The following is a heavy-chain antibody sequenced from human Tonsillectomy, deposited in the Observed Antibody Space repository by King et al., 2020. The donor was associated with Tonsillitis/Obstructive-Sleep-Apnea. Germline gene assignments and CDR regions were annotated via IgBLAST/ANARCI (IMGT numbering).Heavy chain of an antibody. CDR1: GFTFSSYG. J-gene: IGHJ6*02. CDR2: ISYDGSNK. CDR3: AKGGYYDSSCYYRNYYYYYGMDV. Sequence: VQLVESGGGVVQPGRSLRLSCAASGFTFSSYGMHWVRQAPGKGLEWVAVISYDGSNKYYADSVKGRFTISRDNSKNTLYLQMNSLRAEDTAVYYCAKGGYYDSSCYYRNYYYYYGMDVWGQGTTVTVSS. D-gene: IGHD3-22*01. V-gene: IGHV3-30*18.